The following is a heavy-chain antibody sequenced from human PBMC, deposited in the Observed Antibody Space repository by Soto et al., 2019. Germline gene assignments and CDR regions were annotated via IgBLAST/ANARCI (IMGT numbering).Heavy chain of an antibody. J-gene: IGHJ3*02. V-gene: IGHV3-23*01. CDR3: AKDPPLGRSDAFDI. CDR2: ISASGGST. D-gene: IGHD1-26*01. CDR1: GFTFTSYV. Sequence: EVQLLESGGGLVQPGGSLRLSCAASGFTFTSYVMSWVRQVPVKGLEWVSSISASGGSTYYADSVKGRFTISRDNSRSTLFLQMNSLRAEYTAVDYCAKDPPLGRSDAFDIWCQWTMVTVSS.